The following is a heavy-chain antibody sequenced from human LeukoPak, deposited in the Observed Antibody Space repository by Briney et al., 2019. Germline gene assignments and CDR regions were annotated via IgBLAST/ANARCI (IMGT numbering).Heavy chain of an antibody. CDR3: ARDTVVGATKFDI. Sequence: PSETLALTCTVSGGSISFYYWSWIRQPPGKGLEWIGNINYSGSTNYNPSLKSRVTTSVDTSKNQFSLKLSSVTAADTAVYYCARDTVVGATKFDIWGQGTMVTVSS. CDR2: INYSGST. J-gene: IGHJ3*02. CDR1: GGSISFYY. V-gene: IGHV4-59*01. D-gene: IGHD1-26*01.